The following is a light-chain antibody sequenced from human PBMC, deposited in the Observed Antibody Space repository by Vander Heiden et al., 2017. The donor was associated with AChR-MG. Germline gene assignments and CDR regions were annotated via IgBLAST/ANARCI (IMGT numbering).Light chain of an antibody. V-gene: IGLV1-47*01. J-gene: IGLJ3*02. CDR2: RNN. CDR3: ATWDDTLGAWV. Sequence: QSVLTQPPSASGTPGQTVTISCSGSSSNIGHNYVYWYQQLPGTAPKLLICRNNQRPSGVPDRFSGSKSGTSASLAISGLRSEDEADYYCATWDDTLGAWVFGGGTKLTVL. CDR1: SSNIGHNY.